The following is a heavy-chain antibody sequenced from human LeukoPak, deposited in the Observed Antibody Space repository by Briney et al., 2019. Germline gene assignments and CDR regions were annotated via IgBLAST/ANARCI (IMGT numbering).Heavy chain of an antibody. J-gene: IGHJ4*02. D-gene: IGHD1-26*01. CDR3: ASHSTFVGGATESIDY. Sequence: GGSLRLSCAASEFTFNNYWMHWVRQAPGKGLVWVSRINSDGSHTDYADSVKGRFTISRDNAKNTLYLQMNSLRAEDTAVYYCASHSTFVGGATESIDYWGQGTLVTVSS. CDR2: INSDGSHT. CDR1: EFTFNNYW. V-gene: IGHV3-74*01.